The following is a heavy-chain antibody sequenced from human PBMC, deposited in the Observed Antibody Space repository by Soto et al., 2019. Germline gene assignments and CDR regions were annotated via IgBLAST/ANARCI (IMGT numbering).Heavy chain of an antibody. Sequence: QITLKESGPLLVNPTQTLTLTCTFSGFSLSTNGVGVGWIRQPPRKALEWLGLIFWDDDKFYSPSLKSRLAITKDTSKNQVGLIMINMDPADTATYYCAHRRFGVRSPWELGIFDAWGQGTLVTVSS. D-gene: IGHD3-10*01. V-gene: IGHV2-5*02. CDR2: IFWDDDK. CDR1: GFSLSTNGVG. CDR3: AHRRFGVRSPWELGIFDA. J-gene: IGHJ4*02.